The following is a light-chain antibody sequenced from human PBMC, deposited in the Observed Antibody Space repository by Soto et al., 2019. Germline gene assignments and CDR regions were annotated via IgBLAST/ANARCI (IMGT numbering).Light chain of an antibody. Sequence: DIQMTQSPSSLSASVGDRVTITCRASQSISTYLNWYQQKPGKAPKLIIYGASNLQSGDPSRFSGSGSGTDFTLTISSVQPEDFATYHFQQSHSLPRTFGGGTKVEIK. CDR1: QSISTY. V-gene: IGKV1-39*01. CDR2: GAS. J-gene: IGKJ4*01. CDR3: QQSHSLPRT.